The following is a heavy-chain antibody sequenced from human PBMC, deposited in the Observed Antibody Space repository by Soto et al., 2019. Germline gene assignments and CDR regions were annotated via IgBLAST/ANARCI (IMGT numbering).Heavy chain of an antibody. J-gene: IGHJ4*02. CDR1: GYTFTSYD. Sequence: GASVKVSCKASGYTFTSYDINWVRQATGQGFEWMGWMNPNSGNTGYAQKFQGRVTMTRDTSITTAYMELNSLRAEDTAVYYCAKDRRRVFDYWGQGTLVTVSS. CDR2: MNPNSGNT. V-gene: IGHV1-8*01. CDR3: AKDRRRVFDY.